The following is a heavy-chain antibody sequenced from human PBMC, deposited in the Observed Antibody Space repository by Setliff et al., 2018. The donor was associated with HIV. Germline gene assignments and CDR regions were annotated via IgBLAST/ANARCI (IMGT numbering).Heavy chain of an antibody. J-gene: IGHJ4*02. Sequence: LSLTCAVSGYSIGSGCYWGWIRQPPGKGLEWIGSMYHTGSTYYSPSLNSRFTISVDTSKNQFSLKLRSVTAADTAVYYCARQPLYNDYDWRSYYFDYWGQGSLVTVS. D-gene: IGHD5-12*01. CDR1: GYSIGSGCY. CDR2: MYHTGST. V-gene: IGHV4-38-2*01. CDR3: ARQPLYNDYDWRSYYFDY.